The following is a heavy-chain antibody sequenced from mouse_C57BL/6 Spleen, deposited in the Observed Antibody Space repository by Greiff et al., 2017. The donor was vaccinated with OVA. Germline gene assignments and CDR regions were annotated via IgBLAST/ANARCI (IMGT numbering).Heavy chain of an antibody. Sequence: QVQLQQSDAELVKPGASVKISCKASGYTFTDYSIHWMKQRPEQGLEWIGYILPRDGSTKYNEKFKGKAPFTADKSSNTAYRQLNSLTSEDSAVYFCARPPWFAYWGQGTLVTVSA. CDR2: ILPRDGST. V-gene: IGHV1-78*01. CDR3: ARPPWFAY. J-gene: IGHJ3*01. CDR1: GYTFTDYS.